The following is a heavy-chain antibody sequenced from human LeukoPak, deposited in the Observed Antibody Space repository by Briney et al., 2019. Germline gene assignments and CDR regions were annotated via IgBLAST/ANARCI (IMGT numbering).Heavy chain of an antibody. D-gene: IGHD6-13*01. J-gene: IGHJ4*02. V-gene: IGHV4-4*02. CDR3: ARDSSSWAIDY. CDR2: IYHSGST. CDR1: GGSISSSNW. Sequence: PSGTLSLTCAVSGGSISSSNWWSWVRQPPGKGLEWIGEIYHSGSTNYNPSLKSRVTMSVDTSKNQFSLKLSSVTAADTAVYYCARDSSSWAIDYWGQGTLVTVSS.